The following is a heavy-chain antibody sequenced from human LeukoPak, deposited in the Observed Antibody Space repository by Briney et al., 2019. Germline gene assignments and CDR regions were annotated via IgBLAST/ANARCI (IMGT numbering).Heavy chain of an antibody. CDR2: IYHSGST. CDR3: ARRSSSGYYYPFDY. J-gene: IGHJ4*02. D-gene: IGHD3-22*01. CDR1: GGSISSYY. Sequence: SETLSLTCTVSGGSISSYYWSWIRQPPGKGLEWIGYIYHSGSTNYNPSLKSRVTISVDTSKNQFSLRLSSVTAADTAVYYCARRSSSGYYYPFDYWGQGTLVTVSS. V-gene: IGHV4-59*08.